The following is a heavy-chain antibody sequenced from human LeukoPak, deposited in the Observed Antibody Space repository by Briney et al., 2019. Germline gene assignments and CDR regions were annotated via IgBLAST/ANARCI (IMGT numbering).Heavy chain of an antibody. CDR1: GFTFSNSW. CDR3: ATGRGILTRYYSPPIDY. Sequence: GGSLRLSCAASGFTFSNSWMTWVRQAPGKGLEGVANIKQDGSEKYYVDSVKGRFTISRDNAKNSLYLQMNSLRAEDTAVYYCATGRGILTRYYSPPIDYWGQGTLVTVSS. CDR2: IKQDGSEK. J-gene: IGHJ4*02. V-gene: IGHV3-7*02. D-gene: IGHD3-9*01.